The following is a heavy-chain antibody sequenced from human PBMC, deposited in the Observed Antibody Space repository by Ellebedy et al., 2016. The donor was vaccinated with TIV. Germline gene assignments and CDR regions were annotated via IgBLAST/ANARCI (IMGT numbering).Heavy chain of an antibody. D-gene: IGHD3-16*02. CDR3: AREAMITFGGVIVKQTPDYYGMDV. J-gene: IGHJ6*02. CDR2: IYYSGST. V-gene: IGHV4-59*12. CDR1: GGSITSYY. Sequence: SETLSLTXTVSGGSITSYYWSWIRQPPGKGLEWIGYIYYSGSTNHNPSLKSRVTISVDTSKNQFSLKLSSVTAADTAVYYCAREAMITFGGVIVKQTPDYYGMDVWGQGTTVTVSS.